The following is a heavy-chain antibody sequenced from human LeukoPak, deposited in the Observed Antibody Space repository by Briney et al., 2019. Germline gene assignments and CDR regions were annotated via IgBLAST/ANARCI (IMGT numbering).Heavy chain of an antibody. D-gene: IGHD2-2*01. CDR3: ARGSCSSTSCYMDV. J-gene: IGHJ6*02. CDR2: INAGKGNT. V-gene: IGHV1-3*01. Sequence: GASVKVSCKASGYTFTSYAMHWVRQAPGQRLEWMGWINAGKGNTKYSQKFQGRVTITGDTSASTAYMELSSLRSEDTAVYYCARGSCSSTSCYMDVWGQGSTVTVSS. CDR1: GYTFTSYA.